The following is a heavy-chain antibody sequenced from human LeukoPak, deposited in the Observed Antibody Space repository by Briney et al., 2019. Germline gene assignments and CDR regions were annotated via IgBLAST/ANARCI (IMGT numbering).Heavy chain of an antibody. Sequence: PGGSLRLSCAASGFTFSSYAMSWVRQAPGKGLKWVSTINDNGAAPYYADSVKGRYTISRDNAKTSLYLQMNSLRAEDTAIYYCVRRLSYRSSGDYWGQGTLVTVSS. D-gene: IGHD3-10*01. CDR3: VRRLSYRSSGDY. CDR2: INDNGAAP. V-gene: IGHV3-23*01. J-gene: IGHJ4*02. CDR1: GFTFSSYA.